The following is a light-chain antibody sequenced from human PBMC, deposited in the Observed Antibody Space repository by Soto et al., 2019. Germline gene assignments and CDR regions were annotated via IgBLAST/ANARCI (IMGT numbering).Light chain of an antibody. CDR1: QSVSNNY. V-gene: IGKV3-20*01. CDR2: GAS. J-gene: IGKJ1*01. CDR3: QQYKSYWT. Sequence: EIVLTQSPGTLSLSPGERATLSCRASQSVSNNYLAWYQQKPGQAPRLLIYGASNRATGIPDRFSGSGSGTEFTLTITNLQPDDFATYYCQQYKSYWTFGQGTKVDI.